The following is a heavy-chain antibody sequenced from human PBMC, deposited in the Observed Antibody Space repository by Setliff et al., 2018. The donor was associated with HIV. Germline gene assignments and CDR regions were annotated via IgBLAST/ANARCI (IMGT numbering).Heavy chain of an antibody. CDR2: IYTNGST. D-gene: IGHD2-21*02. CDR1: GGSISRGNHF. J-gene: IGHJ5*02. Sequence: PSETLSLTCTVSGGSISRGNHFWTWIRQPAGKGLEWIGRIYTNGSTNYNPSLKSRATIAVDTSKNQFSLKLSSVTAADTAVYYCARSVVVVTVEWFDPWGPGTLVTVSS. V-gene: IGHV4-61*02. CDR3: ARSVVVVTVEWFDP.